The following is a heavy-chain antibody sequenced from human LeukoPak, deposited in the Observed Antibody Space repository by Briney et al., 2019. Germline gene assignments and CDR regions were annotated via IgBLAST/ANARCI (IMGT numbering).Heavy chain of an antibody. J-gene: IGHJ4*02. Sequence: GGSLRLSCAASGFTFSSYAMHWVRQAPGKGLEYVSAISSDGGSTYYANSVKGRFTISRDNSKNTLYLQMGSLRAEDMAVYYCARGTHYYGSGSYYNEPLDYWGQGTLVTVSS. CDR2: ISSDGGST. CDR3: ARGTHYYGSGSYYNEPLDY. V-gene: IGHV3-64*01. CDR1: GFTFSSYA. D-gene: IGHD3-10*01.